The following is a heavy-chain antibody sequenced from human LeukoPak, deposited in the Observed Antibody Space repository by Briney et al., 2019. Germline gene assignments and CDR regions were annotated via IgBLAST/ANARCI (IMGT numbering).Heavy chain of an antibody. CDR2: IRHDGSHH. V-gene: IGHV3-30*02. CDR1: GFGFSSYA. Sequence: GGSLRLSCAASGFGFSSYAMHWVRQAPGKGLEWVAFIRHDGSHHYHGDSVKGRFTISRDNSKSTLYLEMTSLRPEDTAVYYCAKVRLLGALDDAFDVWGQGTMVTV. J-gene: IGHJ3*01. CDR3: AKVRLLGALDDAFDV. D-gene: IGHD3-16*01.